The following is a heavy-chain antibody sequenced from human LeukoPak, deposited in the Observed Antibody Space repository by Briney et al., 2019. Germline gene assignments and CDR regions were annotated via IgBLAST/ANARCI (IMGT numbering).Heavy chain of an antibody. CDR3: ARGFFGGLIVDDAF. D-gene: IGHD3-16*02. CDR2: IYYSGST. V-gene: IGHV4-61*01. CDR1: GGSVSSGSYY. J-gene: IGHJ3*01. Sequence: SETLSLTCTVSGGSVSSGSYYWSWIRQPPGKGLEWIGYIYYSGSTNYNPSLKSRVTISVDTSKNQFSLKLSSVTAADTAVYCCARGFFGGLIVDDAFWGQGTMVTVSS.